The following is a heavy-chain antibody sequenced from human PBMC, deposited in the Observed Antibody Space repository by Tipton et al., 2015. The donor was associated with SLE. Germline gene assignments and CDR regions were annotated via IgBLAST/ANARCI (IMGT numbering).Heavy chain of an antibody. V-gene: IGHV4-59*01. CDR1: GGSISSYY. CDR2: IYYSGST. D-gene: IGHD2-2*01. J-gene: IGHJ3*02. CDR3: ARDSREPAATGAFDI. Sequence: TLSLTCTVSGGSISSYYWSWIRQPPGKGLEWIGYIYYSGSTNYNPSLKSRVTISVDTSKNQFSLKLSSVTAADTAVYYCARDSREPAATGAFDIWGQGTLVTVSS.